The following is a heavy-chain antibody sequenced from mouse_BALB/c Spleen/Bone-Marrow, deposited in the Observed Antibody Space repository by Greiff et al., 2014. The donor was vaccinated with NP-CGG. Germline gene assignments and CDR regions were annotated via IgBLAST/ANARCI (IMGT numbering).Heavy chain of an antibody. CDR3: ASYYYGSSRFAY. CDR1: GLNFKETY. Sequence: VQLQQSGAELVKQGASAKLSCTASGLNFKETYMHWGRQRLEQGLGGIGRIDPANGNTKYDPKFQGKATITADTSSNTAYLQLSSLTSEDTAVYYCASYYYGSSRFAYWGQGTLVTVSA. V-gene: IGHV14-3*02. D-gene: IGHD1-1*01. CDR2: IDPANGNT. J-gene: IGHJ3*01.